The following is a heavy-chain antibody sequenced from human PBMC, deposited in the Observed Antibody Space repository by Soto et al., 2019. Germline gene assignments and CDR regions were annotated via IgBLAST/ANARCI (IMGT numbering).Heavy chain of an antibody. CDR2: IYYSGST. CDR1: GGSISSSSYY. J-gene: IGHJ5*02. D-gene: IGHD3-10*01. V-gene: IGHV4-39*01. CDR3: ARHGSGSYYNIWFDP. Sequence: SETLSLTCTVSGGSISSSSYYWGWIRQPPGKGLEWIGSIYYSGSTYYNPSLKSRVTISVDTSKNQFSLKLSSVTAADTAVYYCARHGSGSYYNIWFDPWGQGTLVTVSS.